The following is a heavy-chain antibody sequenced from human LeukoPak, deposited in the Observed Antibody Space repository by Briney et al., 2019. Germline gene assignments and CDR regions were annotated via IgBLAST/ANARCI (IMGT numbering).Heavy chain of an antibody. CDR3: ARALRYFDWFGIPHYYFDY. V-gene: IGHV1-8*03. J-gene: IGHJ4*02. CDR2: MNPNSGNT. CDR1: GYTFTSYD. Sequence: ASVKVSCKASGYTFTSYDINWVRQATGQGLEWMGWMNPNSGNTGYAQKFQGRVTITRNTSISTAYMELSSLRSENTAVYYCARALRYFDWFGIPHYYFDYWGQGTLVTVSS. D-gene: IGHD3-9*01.